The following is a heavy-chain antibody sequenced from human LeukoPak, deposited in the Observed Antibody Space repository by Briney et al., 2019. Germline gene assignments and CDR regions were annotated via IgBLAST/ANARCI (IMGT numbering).Heavy chain of an antibody. CDR1: GGTFSSYA. J-gene: IGHJ5*02. V-gene: IGHV1-69*06. D-gene: IGHD1-7*01. Sequence: ASVKVSCKASGGTFSSYAISWVRQAPGQGLEWMGRIIPIFGTANYAQKFQGRVTITADKSTSTAYMELSRLRSEDTAVYYCARGELELNWFDPWGQGTLVTVSS. CDR2: IIPIFGTA. CDR3: ARGELELNWFDP.